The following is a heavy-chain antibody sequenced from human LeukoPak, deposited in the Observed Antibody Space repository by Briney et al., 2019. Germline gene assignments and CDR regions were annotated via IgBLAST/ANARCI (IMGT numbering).Heavy chain of an antibody. V-gene: IGHV3-48*02. CDR1: GFTFSSYS. Sequence: GGSLRLSCSASGFTFSSYSMSWVRQAPGKGLEWVSYISDSSIRILYTDSVRGRFTISRENHRLSLYLQMNSLRDVDTAVYYCARELGYGSFDPWGQGTLVTVSS. CDR2: ISDSSIRI. CDR3: ARELGYGSFDP. J-gene: IGHJ5*02. D-gene: IGHD5-18*01.